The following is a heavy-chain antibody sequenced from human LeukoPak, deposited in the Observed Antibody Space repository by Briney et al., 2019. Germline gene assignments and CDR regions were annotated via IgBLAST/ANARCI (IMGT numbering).Heavy chain of an antibody. CDR1: GFTFSSYA. D-gene: IGHD2-15*01. Sequence: GGSLRLSCAASGFTFSSYAMHWVRQAPGKGLEWVAVISFDGSNKYYADSVKGRFTISRDNAKNSLYLQMNSLRAEDTAVYYCVLKVRFDYRGQGTLVTVSS. CDR3: VLKVRFDY. CDR2: ISFDGSNK. V-gene: IGHV3-30*04. J-gene: IGHJ4*02.